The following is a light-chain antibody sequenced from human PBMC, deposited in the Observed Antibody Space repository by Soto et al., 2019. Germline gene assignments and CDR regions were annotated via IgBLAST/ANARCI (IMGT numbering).Light chain of an antibody. CDR3: QQYHSYWT. Sequence: DFQMTQSPSTLSASVGDRVTITCRASQNIRSRLAWFQQKPGKAPKLLIYEASSLESGVPQRFSGSGSGTELTLTFSSLQNDYFSTYFCQQYHSYWTFGQGTKVE. CDR2: EAS. J-gene: IGKJ1*01. CDR1: QNIRSR. V-gene: IGKV1-5*01.